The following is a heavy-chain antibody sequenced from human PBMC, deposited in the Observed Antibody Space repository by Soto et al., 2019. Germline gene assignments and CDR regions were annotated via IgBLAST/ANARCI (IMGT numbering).Heavy chain of an antibody. D-gene: IGHD3-10*01. Sequence: GASVKVSCKASVYTFTSYGISWVRQAPGQGLEWMGWISAYNGNTNYAQKLQGRVTMTTDTSTSTAYMELRSLRSDDTAVYYCARHYGSGSYYKRAIYYYYGMDVWGQGTTVTVSS. V-gene: IGHV1-18*01. CDR2: ISAYNGNT. CDR1: VYTFTSYG. CDR3: ARHYGSGSYYKRAIYYYYGMDV. J-gene: IGHJ6*02.